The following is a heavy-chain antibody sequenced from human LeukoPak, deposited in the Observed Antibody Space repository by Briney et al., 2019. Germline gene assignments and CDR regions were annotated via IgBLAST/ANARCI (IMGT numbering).Heavy chain of an antibody. V-gene: IGHV4-34*01. CDR3: ARDSRGHSGYDLDY. Sequence: PSETLSLTCAVYGGSFSGYYWSWIRQPPGKGLEWIGEINHSGSTNYNPSLKSRVTISVDTSKNQFSLKLSSVTAADTAVYYCARDSRGHSGYDLDYWGQGTLVTVSS. CDR2: INHSGST. D-gene: IGHD5-12*01. CDR1: GGSFSGYY. J-gene: IGHJ4*02.